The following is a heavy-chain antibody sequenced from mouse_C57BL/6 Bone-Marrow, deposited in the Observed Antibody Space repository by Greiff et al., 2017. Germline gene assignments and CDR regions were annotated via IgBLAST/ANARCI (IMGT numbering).Heavy chain of an antibody. V-gene: IGHV1-64*01. CDR1: GYTFTSYW. CDR3: ARDRLGYAMDY. D-gene: IGHD2-2*01. CDR2: IHPNSGST. Sequence: QVQLQQPGAELVKPGASVKLSCKASGYTFTSYWMHWVKQRPGQGLEWIGMIHPNSGSTNYNEKFKSKATLTVDKSSSTAYMQLSSLTSEDSAVYYCARDRLGYAMDYWGQGTSVTVSS. J-gene: IGHJ4*01.